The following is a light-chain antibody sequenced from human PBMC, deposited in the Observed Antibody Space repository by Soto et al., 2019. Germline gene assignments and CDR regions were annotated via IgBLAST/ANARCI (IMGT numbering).Light chain of an antibody. CDR2: WAS. V-gene: IGKV4-1*01. J-gene: IGKJ4*01. CDR3: QQYYSTPLT. CDR1: QSVLYSPNNKNY. Sequence: DIVMTQSPDSLAVSLGERATINCKSSQSVLYSPNNKNYLAWYQQKPGQPPKLLIYWASTRESRVPDRFSGSGSETTFTLTISSLQAEDVAVYYCQQYYSTPLTFGGGTKVEIK.